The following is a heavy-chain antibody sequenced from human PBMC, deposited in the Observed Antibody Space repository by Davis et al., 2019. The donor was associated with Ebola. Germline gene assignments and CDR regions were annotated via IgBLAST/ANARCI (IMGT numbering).Heavy chain of an antibody. CDR2: ISSSSTYI. J-gene: IGHJ4*02. Sequence: GGSLRLSCAASGFTFSSYAMSWVRQAPGKGLEWVSSISSSSTYIYYADSVKGRFTISRDNAKNSLYLQMNSLRAEDTAMYYCARSWYEGYYFDYWGQGTLVTVSS. CDR1: GFTFSSYA. D-gene: IGHD6-13*01. CDR3: ARSWYEGYYFDY. V-gene: IGHV3-21*01.